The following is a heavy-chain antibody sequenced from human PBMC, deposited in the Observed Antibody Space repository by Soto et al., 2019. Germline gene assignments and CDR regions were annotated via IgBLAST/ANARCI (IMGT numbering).Heavy chain of an antibody. D-gene: IGHD5-12*01. Sequence: SETLSLTCTVSGGSISSYYWSWIRPPPGKGLEWIGYIYYSGSTNYNPSLKSRVTISVDTSKNQFSLKLSSVTAADTAAYYCASTNLYSGYAFDYWGQGTLVTVSS. V-gene: IGHV4-59*08. CDR2: IYYSGST. J-gene: IGHJ4*02. CDR1: GGSISSYY. CDR3: ASTNLYSGYAFDY.